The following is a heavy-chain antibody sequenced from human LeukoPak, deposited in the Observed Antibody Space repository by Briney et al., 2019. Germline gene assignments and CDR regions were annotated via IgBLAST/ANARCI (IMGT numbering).Heavy chain of an antibody. Sequence: PGGTLRLSCAASGVTISTYSMNWVRQPPGKGLEWVAYITISSNTIYYADSVKGRFTISRDNAKNSLYLQMNNLRAEDTAVYYCARGYGDYEDYFDYWGQGTLVTVSS. D-gene: IGHD4-17*01. V-gene: IGHV3-48*04. J-gene: IGHJ4*02. CDR2: ITISSNTI. CDR1: GVTISTYS. CDR3: ARGYGDYEDYFDY.